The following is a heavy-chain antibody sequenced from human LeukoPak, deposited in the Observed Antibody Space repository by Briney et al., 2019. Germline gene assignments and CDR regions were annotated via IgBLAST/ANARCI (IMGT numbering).Heavy chain of an antibody. Sequence: GGSLRLSCAASGFTFSSYAMSWVRQAPGKGLEWVSAISGSGGSTYHADSVKGRFTISRDNSKNTLYLQMNSLRAEDTAVYYCASHLLYSSSWYSAYYFDYWGQGTLVTVSS. CDR2: ISGSGGST. J-gene: IGHJ4*02. D-gene: IGHD6-13*01. CDR3: ASHLLYSSSWYSAYYFDY. CDR1: GFTFSSYA. V-gene: IGHV3-23*01.